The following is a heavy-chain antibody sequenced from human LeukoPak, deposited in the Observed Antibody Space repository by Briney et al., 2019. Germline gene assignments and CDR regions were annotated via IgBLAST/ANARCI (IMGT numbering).Heavy chain of an antibody. CDR3: TRSTLMWFGELSDDP. Sequence: GGSLRLSCAASGLTFSDYYMNWIRQAPGKGLEWVAYISAGSNYIDYIGSVKGRFTISRDNAKNTLFLEMNSLRAEDTAVYYCTRSTLMWFGELSDDPWGQGTLVTVSS. CDR2: ISAGSNYI. V-gene: IGHV3-11*06. CDR1: GLTFSDYY. J-gene: IGHJ5*02. D-gene: IGHD3-10*01.